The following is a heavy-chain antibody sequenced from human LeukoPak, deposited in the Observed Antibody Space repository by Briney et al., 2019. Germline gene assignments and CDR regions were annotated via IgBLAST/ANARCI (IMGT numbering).Heavy chain of an antibody. CDR3: ARVPTLGAFDL. J-gene: IGHJ3*01. Sequence: SETLSLTCAISGDSVSNKRATWIWIRQSPSGGLEYLGRTYYRSEWYSEYAVSVRSRLTINPDTSKNQFSLHLNSVTPEDTAVYYCARVPTLGAFDLWGPGTMVTVSS. CDR1: GDSVSNKRAT. CDR2: TYYRSEWYS. V-gene: IGHV6-1*01.